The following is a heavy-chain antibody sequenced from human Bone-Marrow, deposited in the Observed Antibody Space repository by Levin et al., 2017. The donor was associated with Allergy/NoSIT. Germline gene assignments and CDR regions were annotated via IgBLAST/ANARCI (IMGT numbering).Heavy chain of an antibody. Sequence: GESLKISCAASGFTFTDVWMSWVRQAPGKGPEWVANVKRDGTEKYYLDSVKGRFTISRDNAKNSVYLQMNNLRVEDTAVYYCSRNKWPWGQGTQVTVSS. CDR2: VKRDGTEK. CDR3: SRNKWP. D-gene: IGHD5-12*01. V-gene: IGHV3-7*01. CDR1: GFTFTDVW. J-gene: IGHJ4*02.